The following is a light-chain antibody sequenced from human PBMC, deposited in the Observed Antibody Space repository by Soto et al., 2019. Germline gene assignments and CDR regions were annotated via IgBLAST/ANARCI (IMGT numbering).Light chain of an antibody. CDR3: QSYDSSLSAWV. CDR2: GDN. V-gene: IGLV1-40*01. Sequence: QSVLTQPPSVSGAPGQRGTISCTGSSSNIGAGYDVHWYQQLPGTAPKLLIYGDNNRPSGVPDRFSGSKSGTSASLAITGLQAEDEADYYCQSYDSSLSAWVFGGGTKVTVL. CDR1: SSNIGAGYD. J-gene: IGLJ3*02.